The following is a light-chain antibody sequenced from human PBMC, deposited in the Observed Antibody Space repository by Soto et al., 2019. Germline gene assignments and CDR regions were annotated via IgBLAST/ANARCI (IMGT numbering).Light chain of an antibody. CDR2: GAS. CDR1: QTLSNSF. Sequence: EMVLTQSPGTLSLSPGERATLSCRASQTLSNSFIAWYQQKPGQAPRLLIYGASNRATGIPARFSGSGSGTDFTLTISSLEPEDFAVYYCQQRSNWFLTFGGGTKVDIK. CDR3: QQRSNWFLT. V-gene: IGKV3-11*01. J-gene: IGKJ4*01.